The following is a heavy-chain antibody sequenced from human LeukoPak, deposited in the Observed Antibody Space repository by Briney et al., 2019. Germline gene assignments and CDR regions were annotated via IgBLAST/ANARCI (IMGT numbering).Heavy chain of an antibody. Sequence: SETLSLTCTVSGGSISSYYWSWIRQPPGKGLEWIGYIYYSGSTNYNPSLKSRVTISVDTSKNQFSLKLSSVTAADTAVYYCARGLLLRYYYYGMDVWGQGTTVTVSS. CDR2: IYYSGST. J-gene: IGHJ6*02. CDR1: GGSISSYY. CDR3: ARGLLLRYYYYGMDV. V-gene: IGHV4-59*01. D-gene: IGHD2-15*01.